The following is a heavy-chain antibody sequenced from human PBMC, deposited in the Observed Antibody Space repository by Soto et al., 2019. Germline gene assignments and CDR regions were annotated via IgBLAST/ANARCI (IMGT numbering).Heavy chain of an antibody. V-gene: IGHV4-59*08. CDR2: IYYSGST. D-gene: IGHD4-17*01. J-gene: IGHJ6*02. CDR1: GGSISSYY. Sequence: SETLSLTCTVSGGSISSYYWSWIRQPPGKGLEWIGYIYYSGSTNYNPSLKSRVTISVDTSKNQFSLKLSSVTAADTAVYFCARAHYGDYGYGMDVCGQGTTVTVSS. CDR3: ARAHYGDYGYGMDV.